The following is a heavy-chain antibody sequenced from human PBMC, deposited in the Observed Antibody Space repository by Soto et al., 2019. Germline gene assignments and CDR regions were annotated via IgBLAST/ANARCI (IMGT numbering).Heavy chain of an antibody. V-gene: IGHV4-4*07. Sequence: SETLSLTCTVSGGSISSYYWSWIRQPAGKGLEWIGRIYTSGSTNYNPSLKSRVTMSVDTSKNQFSLKLSSVTAADTAVYYCASVAYSSGHGYFDYWGQGTLVTVSS. CDR1: GGSISSYY. CDR3: ASVAYSSGHGYFDY. CDR2: IYTSGST. J-gene: IGHJ4*02. D-gene: IGHD3-22*01.